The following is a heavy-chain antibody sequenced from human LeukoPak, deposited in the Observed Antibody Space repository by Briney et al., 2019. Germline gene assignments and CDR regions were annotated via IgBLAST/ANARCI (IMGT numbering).Heavy chain of an antibody. V-gene: IGHV1-24*01. CDR3: ATDRAAVAAFDY. J-gene: IGHJ4*02. CDR2: FDPEDGET. D-gene: IGHD6-19*01. CDR1: GYTLTELS. Sequence: ASVKVSCKVSGYTLTELSMHWVRQAPGKGLEWMGGFDPEDGETIYAQKFQGRVTMTEDTSTDTAYMELSSLRSEDTAVYYCATDRAAVAAFDYWGQGTLVTVSS.